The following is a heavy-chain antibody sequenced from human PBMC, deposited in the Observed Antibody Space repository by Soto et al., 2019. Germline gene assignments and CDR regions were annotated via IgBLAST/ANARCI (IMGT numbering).Heavy chain of an antibody. V-gene: IGHV1-8*01. CDR3: ARVPFSSGWSGYYYYYMDV. CDR2: MNPNSGNT. D-gene: IGHD6-19*01. Sequence: GXSVKVSCKASGYTFTSYDINWVRQATGQGLEWMGWMNPNSGNTGYAQKFQGRVTMTRNTSISTAYMELSSLRSEDTAVYYCARVPFSSGWSGYYYYYMDVWGKGTTVTVSS. CDR1: GYTFTSYD. J-gene: IGHJ6*03.